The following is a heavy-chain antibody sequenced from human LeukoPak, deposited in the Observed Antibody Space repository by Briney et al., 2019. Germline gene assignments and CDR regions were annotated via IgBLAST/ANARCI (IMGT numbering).Heavy chain of an antibody. J-gene: IGHJ4*02. CDR1: GFTVSSNY. CDR2: IYSGGST. D-gene: IGHD6-19*01. V-gene: IGHV3-53*01. CDR3: AKDHHQWAVAGTGY. Sequence: PGGSLRLSCAAFGFTVSSNYMSWVRQAPGKGLEWVSVIYSGGSTYYADSVKGRFTISRDNSKNTLYLQMNSLRAVDTAVYYCAKDHHQWAVAGTGYWGQGTLVTVSS.